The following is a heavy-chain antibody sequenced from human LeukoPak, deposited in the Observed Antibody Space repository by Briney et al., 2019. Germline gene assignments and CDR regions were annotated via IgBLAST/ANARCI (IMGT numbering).Heavy chain of an antibody. V-gene: IGHV3-23*01. CDR3: AGRGIAHS. J-gene: IGHJ5*02. Sequence: GGSLRLSCVASGFTFSAYGMTWVRQAPGKGPECVSAISNNGGSTYYADSVKGRFTISRDNSKNTLFLQMNSLRAEDTAVYYCAGRGIAHSWGQGTLVTVSS. CDR1: GFTFSAYG. D-gene: IGHD6-13*01. CDR2: ISNNGGST.